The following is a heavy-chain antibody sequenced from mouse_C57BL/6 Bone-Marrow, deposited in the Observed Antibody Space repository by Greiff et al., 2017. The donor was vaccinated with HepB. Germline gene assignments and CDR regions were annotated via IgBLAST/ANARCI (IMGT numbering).Heavy chain of an antibody. CDR2: IDPSDSYT. Sequence: VQLQQPGAELVMPGASVKLSCKASGYTFTSYWMHWVKQRPGQGLEWIGEIDPSDSYTNYNQKFKGKSTLTVDKSSSTAYMQLSSLTSEDSAVYYCASRGIYYGTYYYAMDYWGQGTSVTVSS. J-gene: IGHJ4*01. D-gene: IGHD2-1*01. CDR1: GYTFTSYW. CDR3: ASRGIYYGTYYYAMDY. V-gene: IGHV1-69*01.